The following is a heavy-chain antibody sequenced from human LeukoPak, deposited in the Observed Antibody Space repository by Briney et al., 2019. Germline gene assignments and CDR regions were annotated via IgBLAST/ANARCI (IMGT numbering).Heavy chain of an antibody. Sequence: GGSLRLSCAASGFTVSSNEMSWVRQAPGKGLEWVSSISGGSTYYADSRKGRFTISRDNAKNSLYLQMNSLRAEDTAVYYCARQLRAGYSYETLDPWGQGTLVTVSS. CDR2: ISGGST. V-gene: IGHV3-38-3*01. CDR1: GFTVSSNE. D-gene: IGHD5-18*01. CDR3: ARQLRAGYSYETLDP. J-gene: IGHJ5*02.